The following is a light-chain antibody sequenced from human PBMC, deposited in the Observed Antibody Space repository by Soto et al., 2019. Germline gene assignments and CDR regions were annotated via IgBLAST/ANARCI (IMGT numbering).Light chain of an antibody. CDR3: SSHGGSNNPFV. J-gene: IGLJ1*01. V-gene: IGLV2-8*01. CDR1: SSDIGSYDF. CDR2: DLT. Sequence: QSALTQPPSASGSPGQSVTISCTGTSSDIGSYDFVSWYQQHPGKAPKLIIYDLTKRPSWVPDRFSASKSGNTASLTVSGLPADDEADYYCSSHGGSNNPFVFGTGTKVTVL.